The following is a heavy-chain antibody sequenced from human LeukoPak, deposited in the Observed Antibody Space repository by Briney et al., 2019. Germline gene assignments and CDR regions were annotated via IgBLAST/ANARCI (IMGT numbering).Heavy chain of an antibody. Sequence: ASVKVSCKASGYTFTDYYMHWVRQAPGQGLEWMGWINPSSGGTNYAQKFQGRVTMTEDTSTDTAYMELSSLRSEDTAVYYCATSLSAWFDPWGQGTLVTVSS. CDR3: ATSLSAWFDP. CDR1: GYTFTDYY. D-gene: IGHD2/OR15-2a*01. V-gene: IGHV1-2*02. CDR2: INPSSGGT. J-gene: IGHJ5*02.